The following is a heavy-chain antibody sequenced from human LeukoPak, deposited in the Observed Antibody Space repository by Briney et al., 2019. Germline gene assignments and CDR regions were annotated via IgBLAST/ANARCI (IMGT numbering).Heavy chain of an antibody. D-gene: IGHD3-9*01. V-gene: IGHV4-39*01. CDR1: GGSISSSSYY. CDR3: ARQDILTGYVYFDY. J-gene: IGHJ4*02. CDR2: IYYSGST. Sequence: SETLSLTCTVSGGSISSSSYYWGWIRQPPGKGLEWIGSIYYSGSTYYNPSLKSRVTISVDTSKNQFSLKLSSVTAADTAVYYCARQDILTGYVYFDYWGQGTLVTVSS.